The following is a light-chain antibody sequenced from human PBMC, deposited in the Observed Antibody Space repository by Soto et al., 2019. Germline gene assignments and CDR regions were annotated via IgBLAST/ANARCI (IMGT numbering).Light chain of an antibody. CDR2: GAS. Sequence: EIVLTQSPGTLSLSPGERATLSCRASQSVSSNHLAWYQQKPGQAPRLLIYGASSRATGIPDRFSGSGSGTDFTLTINRLGPEGFAVYYCQRYGSSPAVGGGTKVEIK. V-gene: IGKV3-20*01. CDR1: QSVSSNH. CDR3: QRYGSSPA. J-gene: IGKJ4*01.